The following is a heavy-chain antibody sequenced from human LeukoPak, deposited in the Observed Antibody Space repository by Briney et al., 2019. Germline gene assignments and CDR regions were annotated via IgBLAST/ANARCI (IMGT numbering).Heavy chain of an antibody. D-gene: IGHD5-24*01. Sequence: PGGSLRLSCAASGFTFTKYWMTWVRQDPGKGLEWVAVISYDGSNKYYADSVKGRFTISRDNSKNTLYLQMNSLRAEDTAVYYCAKEGDGFTNFDYWGQGTLVTVSS. V-gene: IGHV3-30*18. CDR2: ISYDGSNK. J-gene: IGHJ4*02. CDR1: GFTFTKYW. CDR3: AKEGDGFTNFDY.